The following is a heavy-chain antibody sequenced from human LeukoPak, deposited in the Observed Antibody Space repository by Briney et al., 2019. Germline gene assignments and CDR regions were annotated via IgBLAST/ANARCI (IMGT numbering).Heavy chain of an antibody. J-gene: IGHJ4*02. CDR1: GFTFSSYA. V-gene: IGHV3-23*01. Sequence: GGSLRLSCAASGFTFSSYAMSWVRQAPGKGLEWVSAISGSGGSTYYADPVKGRFTISRDNSKNTLYLQMNSLRAEDTAVYYCASGFSSSWYGGLDYWGQGTLVTVSS. CDR3: ASGFSSSWYGGLDY. D-gene: IGHD6-13*01. CDR2: ISGSGGST.